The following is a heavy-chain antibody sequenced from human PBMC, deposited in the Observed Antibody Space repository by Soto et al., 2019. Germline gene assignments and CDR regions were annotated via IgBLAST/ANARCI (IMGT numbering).Heavy chain of an antibody. CDR2: ISSSSSYI. D-gene: IGHD6-13*01. CDR3: ASLLSREQLVPFRFAP. CDR1: GFTFSSYS. J-gene: IGHJ5*02. Sequence: PGGSLRPSCAASGFTFSSYSMNWVRQAPGKGLEWVSSISSSSSYIYYADSVKGRFTISRDNAKNSLYLQMNSLRAEDTAVYYCASLLSREQLVPFRFAPWGQGTLVTVSS. V-gene: IGHV3-21*01.